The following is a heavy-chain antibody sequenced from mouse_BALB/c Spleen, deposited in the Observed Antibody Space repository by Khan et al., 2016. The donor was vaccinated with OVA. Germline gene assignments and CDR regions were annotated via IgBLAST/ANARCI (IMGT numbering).Heavy chain of an antibody. Sequence: QVQLKESGPGLVAPSQSLSITCTVSGFSLTSYGVNWVRQPLGKGLEWLGVIWGDGSTNYHSTLMSRLSISKDNSQSQVFLILSGLQTDDTATYYCAKWGTANYYAVDNWGQGASVTVSS. CDR1: GFSLTSYG. CDR2: IWGDGST. CDR3: AKWGTANYYAVDN. V-gene: IGHV2-3*01. J-gene: IGHJ4*01. D-gene: IGHD1-2*01.